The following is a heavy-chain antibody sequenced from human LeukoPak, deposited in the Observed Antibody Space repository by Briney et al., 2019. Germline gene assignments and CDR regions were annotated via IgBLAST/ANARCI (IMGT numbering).Heavy chain of an antibody. CDR1: GYTFTAYY. J-gene: IGHJ6*03. CDR3: ARDVRGGVSRPPDSYYYYYMDV. CDR2: IDPNTGGTGYV. D-gene: IGHD2-21*01. Sequence: GASVKVSCKASGYTFTAYYMHLVRQAPGQGLEWMGRIDPNTGGTGYVRYAQKFQGRVTMTRDTSLNTAYMELSSLKSDDTAVYYCARDVRGGVSRPPDSYYYYYMDVWGKGTTVTVSS. V-gene: IGHV1-2*06.